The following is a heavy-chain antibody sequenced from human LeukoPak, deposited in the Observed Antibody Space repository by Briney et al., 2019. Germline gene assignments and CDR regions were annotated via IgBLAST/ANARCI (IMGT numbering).Heavy chain of an antibody. J-gene: IGHJ5*02. CDR3: AREPPFDP. Sequence: SETLSLTCTVSRGSVSSSTYYWSWVRQPPGKGLEWIGSIYYSGSTYYNPSLKSRVTISVDTSKNQFSLKLSSVTAADTAVYYCAREPPFDPWGQGTLVTVSS. CDR1: RGSVSSSTYY. CDR2: IYYSGST. V-gene: IGHV4-39*07.